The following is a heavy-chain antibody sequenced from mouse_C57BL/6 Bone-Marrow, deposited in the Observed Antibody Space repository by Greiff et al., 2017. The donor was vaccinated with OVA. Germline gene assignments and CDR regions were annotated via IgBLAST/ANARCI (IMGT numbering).Heavy chain of an antibody. V-gene: IGHV1-53*01. CDR1: GYTFTSYW. D-gene: IGHD1-1*01. J-gene: IGHJ1*03. CDR2: INPSNGGT. CDR3: ARWRHFITTVVEYFDV. Sequence: QVQLQQPGTELVKPGASVKLSCKASGYTFTSYWMHWVKQRPGQGLEWIGNINPSNGGTNYNEKFKSKATLTVDKSSSTAYMQLSSLTSEDSAVYYCARWRHFITTVVEYFDVWGTGTTVTVSS.